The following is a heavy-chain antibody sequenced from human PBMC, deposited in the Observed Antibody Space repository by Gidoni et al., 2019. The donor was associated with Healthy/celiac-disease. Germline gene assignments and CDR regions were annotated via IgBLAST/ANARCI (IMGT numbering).Heavy chain of an antibody. D-gene: IGHD6-6*01. CDR1: GGSIRSRSYY. CDR2: IYYSGST. V-gene: IGHV4-39*01. CDR3: ARHRIAARRGEWYFDL. J-gene: IGHJ2*01. Sequence: QLQLQESGPGLVKPSETLSLTCTVSGGSIRSRSYYWGWIRQPPGKGLEWIGSIYYSGSTYYNPSLKSRVTISVDTSKTQFSLKLSSVTAADTAVYYCARHRIAARRGEWYFDLWGRGTLVTVSS.